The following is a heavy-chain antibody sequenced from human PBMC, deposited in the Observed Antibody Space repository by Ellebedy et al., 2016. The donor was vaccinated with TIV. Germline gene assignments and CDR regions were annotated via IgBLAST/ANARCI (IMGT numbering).Heavy chain of an antibody. V-gene: IGHV3-23*01. CDR3: ARDAGLETYIVVVPAATGWYNWFDP. CDR1: GFTFSNYA. J-gene: IGHJ5*02. CDR2: IDISGGVT. D-gene: IGHD2-2*01. Sequence: GGSLRLSXAASGFTFSNYAMTWVRQAPGKGLEWVSAIDISGGVTFYADSVKGRFIISRDNSMNTLYLQMNSLRAEDTAVYYCARDAGLETYIVVVPAATGWYNWFDPWGQGTLVTVSS.